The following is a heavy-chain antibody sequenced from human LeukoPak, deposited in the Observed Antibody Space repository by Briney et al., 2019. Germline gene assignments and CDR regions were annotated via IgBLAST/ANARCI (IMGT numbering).Heavy chain of an antibody. V-gene: IGHV4-39*01. D-gene: IGHD3-16*01. Sequence: SETLSLTCTVSGGSISSSSYYWGWIRQPPGKGLEWIGSIYYSGSTYYNPSPKSRVTISVDTSKNQFSLKLSSVTAADTAVYYCARHEYWGPAGGFDYWGQGTLVTVSS. CDR3: ARHEYWGPAGGFDY. J-gene: IGHJ4*01. CDR2: IYYSGST. CDR1: GGSISSSSYY.